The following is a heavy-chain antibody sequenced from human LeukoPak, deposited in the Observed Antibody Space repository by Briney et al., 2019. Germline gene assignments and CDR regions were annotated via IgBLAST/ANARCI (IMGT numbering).Heavy chain of an antibody. Sequence: ASVKVSCKASGYTFTDYYIHWVRQATGQGLEWMGWMSPKSGNTDYAQKFQGRVTMTRNTSINTAYLELSSLRSDDTAVYFCARGVGGLGNMDVWGKGTTVIISS. CDR2: MSPKSGNT. V-gene: IGHV1-8*02. J-gene: IGHJ6*03. D-gene: IGHD3-16*01. CDR1: GYTFTDYY. CDR3: ARGVGGLGNMDV.